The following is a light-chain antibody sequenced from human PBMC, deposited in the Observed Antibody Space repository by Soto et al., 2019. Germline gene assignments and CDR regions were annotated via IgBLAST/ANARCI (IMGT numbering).Light chain of an antibody. CDR2: GAS. J-gene: IGKJ1*01. V-gene: IGKV1-5*01. Sequence: DIQMTQSPSTLSSSVGARVTITCRASQSITSYLNWYQQKPGKAPKLLIYGASSLQSGVPSRFSGSGSGTEFTLTISSLQPDDFATYYCQQYNSSTWTFGQGTKV. CDR3: QQYNSSTWT. CDR1: QSITSY.